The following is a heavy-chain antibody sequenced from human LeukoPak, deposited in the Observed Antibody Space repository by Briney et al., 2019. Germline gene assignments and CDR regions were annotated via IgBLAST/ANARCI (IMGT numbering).Heavy chain of an antibody. J-gene: IGHJ4*02. V-gene: IGHV3-30*18. Sequence: GGSLRLSCAASGFTFSSYGMHWVRQAPGKGLEWVAVMSYDGSDKYYADSVKGRFTISRDNSKNTLYLQMNSLRAEDTAVYYCAKDRSPVAVAGTAPLDYWGQGTLVTVSS. CDR2: MSYDGSDK. CDR3: AKDRSPVAVAGTAPLDY. D-gene: IGHD6-19*01. CDR1: GFTFSSYG.